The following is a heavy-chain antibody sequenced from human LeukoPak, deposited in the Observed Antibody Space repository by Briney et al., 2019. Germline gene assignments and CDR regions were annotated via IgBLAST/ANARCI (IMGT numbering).Heavy chain of an antibody. V-gene: IGHV4-38-2*02. D-gene: IGHD5-18*01. J-gene: IGHJ4*02. CDR3: ARIGDTAMVFDY. CDR2: IYHSGST. CDR1: GYSISSGYY. Sequence: SETLSLTCTVSGYSISSGYYWGWIRQPPGKGLEWIGSIYHSGSTYYNPSLKSRVTISVDTSKNQFSLKLSSVTAADTAVYYCARIGDTAMVFDYWGQGTLVTVSS.